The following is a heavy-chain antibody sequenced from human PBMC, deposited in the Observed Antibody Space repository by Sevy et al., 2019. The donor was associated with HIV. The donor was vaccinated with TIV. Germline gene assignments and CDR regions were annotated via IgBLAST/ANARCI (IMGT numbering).Heavy chain of an antibody. D-gene: IGHD3-22*01. J-gene: IGHJ6*02. CDR1: GFTFSSYE. CDR3: ARDRETYYYDSSGYYSYYYGMDV. V-gene: IGHV3-48*03. Sequence: GGSLRLSCAASGFTFSSYEMNWVRQAPGKGLEWVSYISNSGTAIYYSDSVKGRFTISRDNSKNTLYLQMNSLRAEDTAVYYCARDRETYYYDSSGYYSYYYGMDVWGQGTTVTVSS. CDR2: ISNSGTAI.